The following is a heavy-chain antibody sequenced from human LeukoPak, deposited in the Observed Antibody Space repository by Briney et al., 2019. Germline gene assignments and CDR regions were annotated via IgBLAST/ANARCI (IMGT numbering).Heavy chain of an antibody. CDR2: IYYSGST. D-gene: IGHD2-2*01. V-gene: IGHV4-59*01. Sequence: SETLSLTCTVSGGSISSYYWGWIRQPPGKGLEWIGYIYYSGSTNYNPSLKSRVTISVDTSKNQFSLKLSSVTAADTAVYYCARDLLVGPNGYWYFDLWGRGTLVTVSS. CDR1: GGSISSYY. CDR3: ARDLLVGPNGYWYFDL. J-gene: IGHJ2*01.